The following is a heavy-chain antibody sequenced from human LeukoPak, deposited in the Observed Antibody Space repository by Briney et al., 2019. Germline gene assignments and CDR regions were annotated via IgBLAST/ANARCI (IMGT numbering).Heavy chain of an antibody. CDR1: GFNFDGYA. Sequence: PGRSLRLSCAGSGFNFDGYAMHWVRQAPGKGLEWVSGISWNSGSLGYADSVKGRFTISRDNAKNSLYLQMNSLRAEDTALYYCARSVAGTRGFFYYGVDVWGQGTTVTVSS. CDR2: ISWNSGSL. V-gene: IGHV3-9*01. J-gene: IGHJ6*02. CDR3: ARSVAGTRGFFYYGVDV. D-gene: IGHD6-19*01.